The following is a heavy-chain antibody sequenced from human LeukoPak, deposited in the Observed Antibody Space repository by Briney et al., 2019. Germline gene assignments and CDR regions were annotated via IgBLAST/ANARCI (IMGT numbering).Heavy chain of an antibody. Sequence: SETLSLTCTVSGGSISGYYWSCIRQPPGKGLEWIGHIYYSGTTNYNPTHQSRLSISVDTSKNQFSLRLSSVTAADTAVYYCARFGRVTTVGVTGYHSMDVWGQGTTVTVSS. V-gene: IGHV4-59*08. CDR2: IYYSGTT. CDR3: ARFGRVTTVGVTGYHSMDV. J-gene: IGHJ6*02. CDR1: GGSISGYY. D-gene: IGHD4-23*01.